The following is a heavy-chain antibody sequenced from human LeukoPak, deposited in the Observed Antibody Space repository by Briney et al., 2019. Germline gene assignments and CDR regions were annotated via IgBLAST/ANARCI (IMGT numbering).Heavy chain of an antibody. D-gene: IGHD6-13*01. Sequence: GESLKISCKGSGYSFTSYWIGWVRQMPGKGLEWMGIIYPGDSDTRYSPSIQGQVTISADKSISTAYLQWSSLKASDTAMYYCARHFSPSSSWYWFDPWGQGTLVTVSS. J-gene: IGHJ5*02. V-gene: IGHV5-51*01. CDR1: GYSFTSYW. CDR3: ARHFSPSSSWYWFDP. CDR2: IYPGDSDT.